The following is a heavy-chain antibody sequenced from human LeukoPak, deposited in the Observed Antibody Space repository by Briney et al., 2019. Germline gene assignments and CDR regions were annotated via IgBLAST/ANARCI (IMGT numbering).Heavy chain of an antibody. CDR3: ATSPPGHAFDI. V-gene: IGHV3-7*01. J-gene: IGHJ3*02. D-gene: IGHD1-14*01. Sequence: GGSLRLSCAASGFTFSSYWMHWVRQAPGKGLEWVANIKHDGSEKNYVDSVKGRFTISRDNAKNSLYLQMNSLRTEDTAVYYCATSPPGHAFDIWGQGTMVTVSS. CDR1: GFTFSSYW. CDR2: IKHDGSEK.